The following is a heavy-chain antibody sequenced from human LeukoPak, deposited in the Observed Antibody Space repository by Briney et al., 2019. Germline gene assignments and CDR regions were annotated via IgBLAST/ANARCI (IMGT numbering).Heavy chain of an antibody. CDR1: EFIFSGYW. V-gene: IGHV3-7*01. J-gene: IGHJ4*02. Sequence: GGSLRLSCAAAEFIFSGYWMNWVRQAPGKGLEWVANIKQDGSEKQYVDSVRGRFTISRDNAKNSLYLQMNSLRVEDTAVYYCARDGFVGAADYWGQGTLVTVSS. CDR2: IKQDGSEK. D-gene: IGHD6-13*01. CDR3: ARDGFVGAADY.